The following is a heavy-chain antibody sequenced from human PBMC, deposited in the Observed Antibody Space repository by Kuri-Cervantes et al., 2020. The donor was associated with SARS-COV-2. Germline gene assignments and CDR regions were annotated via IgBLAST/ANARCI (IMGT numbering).Heavy chain of an antibody. CDR1: GFTFSSYS. CDR2: ISSSSSTI. V-gene: IGHV3-48*01. Sequence: GESLKISCAASGFTFSSYSMNWVRQAPGKGLEWVSYISSSSSTIYYADSVKGRFTIPRDNAKNSLYLQMNSLRAEDTAVYYCAREEIVGARDAFDIWGQGTMVTVSS. D-gene: IGHD1-26*01. J-gene: IGHJ3*02. CDR3: AREEIVGARDAFDI.